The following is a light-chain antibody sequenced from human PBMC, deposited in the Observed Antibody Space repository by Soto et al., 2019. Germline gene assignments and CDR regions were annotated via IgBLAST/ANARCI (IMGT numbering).Light chain of an antibody. Sequence: VIPRCRAPVSVCLGETATVSGRAIQRVSNHFAWYQQKPGQAPRLLIYAASTRAAGVPVRFSGSGSETEFTLTVRSLQSEDFAFYYCHQYTNTNNPWMFGQGTKVDI. CDR3: HQYTNTNNPWM. J-gene: IGKJ1*01. CDR1: QRVSNH. V-gene: IGKV3-15*01. CDR2: AAS.